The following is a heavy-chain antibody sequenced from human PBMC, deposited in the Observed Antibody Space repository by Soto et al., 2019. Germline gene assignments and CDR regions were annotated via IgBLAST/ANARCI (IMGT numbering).Heavy chain of an antibody. Sequence: LRLPSAASGFTVSTNWISWVRQAPGKGLEWVATINPDGREKYYVDSVKGRFTISRDNAKKSLYLQMNSLTAEDTAVYYCASGGWETRIWGQGTLVTVSS. V-gene: IGHV3-7*03. J-gene: IGHJ4*02. CDR2: INPDGREK. CDR3: ASGGWETRI. CDR1: GFTVSTNW. D-gene: IGHD1-26*01.